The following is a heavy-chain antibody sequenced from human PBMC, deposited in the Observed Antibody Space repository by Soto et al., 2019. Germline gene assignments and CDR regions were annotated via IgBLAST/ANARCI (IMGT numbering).Heavy chain of an antibody. D-gene: IGHD3-10*01. CDR2: INTGNGYT. CDR1: GYTFTSYP. V-gene: IGHV1-3*04. CDR3: ARDQDSGMATTH. J-gene: IGHJ4*02. Sequence: ASVKVSCKASGYTFTSYPIHWVRQAPGQRLEWMGWINTGNGYTKYSQKFQARVTISRDNAKNSLYLQMNSLRAEDTAVYYCARDQDSGMATTHWGQGTLVTVSS.